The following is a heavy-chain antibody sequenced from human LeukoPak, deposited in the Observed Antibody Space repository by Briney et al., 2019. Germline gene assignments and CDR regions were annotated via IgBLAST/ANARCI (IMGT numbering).Heavy chain of an antibody. Sequence: SETLSLTCAVYGGSFSGYYWSWIRQPPGKGLEWIGEINHSGSTNYNPSLKSRVTISVDTSKNQFSLKLSSVTAADTAVYYCARWARVVPAAIPYFDYWGQGTLVTVSS. CDR2: INHSGST. V-gene: IGHV4-34*01. J-gene: IGHJ4*02. D-gene: IGHD2-2*01. CDR3: ARWARVVPAAIPYFDY. CDR1: GGSFSGYY.